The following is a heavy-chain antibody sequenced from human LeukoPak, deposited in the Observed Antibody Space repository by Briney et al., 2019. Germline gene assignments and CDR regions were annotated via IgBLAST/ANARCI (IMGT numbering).Heavy chain of an antibody. CDR2: ISSSGSYI. V-gene: IGHV3-21*01. CDR1: GFTFSSYS. CDR3: ARDPGSRTMVRGEYV. Sequence: PGGSLRLSCAASGFTFSSYSMNWVRQAPGKGLEWVSSISSSGSYIYYADSVKGRFTISRDNAKNSLYLQMNSLRAEDTAVYYCARDPGSRTMVRGEYVWGQGTLVTVSS. J-gene: IGHJ4*02. D-gene: IGHD3-10*01.